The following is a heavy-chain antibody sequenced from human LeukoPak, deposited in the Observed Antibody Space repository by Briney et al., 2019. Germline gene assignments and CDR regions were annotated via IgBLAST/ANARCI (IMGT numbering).Heavy chain of an antibody. J-gene: IGHJ1*01. CDR3: ARSPCGGDCYSGHFQH. Sequence: GESLTISCQGSGYTFTTYWIGWVRQMPGRVLEWMGIIYPGDSDTRYSPSFQGQVTISADKSINTAYLRWSSLKASDTAMYYCARSPCGGDCYSGHFQHWGQGTLVTVSS. D-gene: IGHD2-21*02. V-gene: IGHV5-51*01. CDR1: GYTFTTYW. CDR2: IYPGDSDT.